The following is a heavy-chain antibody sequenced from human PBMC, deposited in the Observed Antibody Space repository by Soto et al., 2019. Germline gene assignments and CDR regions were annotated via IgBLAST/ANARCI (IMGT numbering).Heavy chain of an antibody. D-gene: IGHD2-8*01. CDR1: GFSVGSNY. CDR3: ARKSDSSPVPEADGV. CDR2: IYSNGDT. J-gene: IGHJ4*02. V-gene: IGHV3-53*02. Sequence: EVQLVETGGGLIQPGGSLRLSCAASGFSVGSNYMTWVRQSPGKGLEWVSLIYSNGDTDYADSVNGRFSISRDNFKNTLYLQMNNLRAEDTAVYHCARKSDSSPVPEADGVWGRGTLVTVSS.